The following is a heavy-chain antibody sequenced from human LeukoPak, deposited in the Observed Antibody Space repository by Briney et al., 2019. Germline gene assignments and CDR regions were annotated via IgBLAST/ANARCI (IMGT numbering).Heavy chain of an antibody. CDR2: ISSSSSYI. J-gene: IGHJ3*02. V-gene: IGHV3-21*04. D-gene: IGHD6-6*01. CDR1: GFTFSSYS. CDR3: AKDGGYSSSSTSAFDI. Sequence: GGSLRLSCAASGFTFSSYSMNWVRQAPGKGLEWVSSISSSSSYIYYADSVKGRFTISRDNAKNSLYLQMNSLRAEDTAVYYCAKDGGYSSSSTSAFDIWGQGTMVTVSS.